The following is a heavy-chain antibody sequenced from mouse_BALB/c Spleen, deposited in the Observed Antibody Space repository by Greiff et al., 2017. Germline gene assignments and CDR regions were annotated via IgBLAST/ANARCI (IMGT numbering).Heavy chain of an antibody. V-gene: IGHV1-4*02. J-gene: IGHJ1*01. CDR3: ARSDGYGVV. Sequence: QVQLQQSAAELARPGASVKMSCKASGYTFTSYTMHWVKQRPGQGLEWIGYINPSSGYTEYNQKFKDKTTLTADKSSSTAYMQLSSLTSEDSAVYYCARSDGYGVVWGAGTTVTVSS. D-gene: IGHD2-2*01. CDR1: GYTFTSYT. CDR2: INPSSGYT.